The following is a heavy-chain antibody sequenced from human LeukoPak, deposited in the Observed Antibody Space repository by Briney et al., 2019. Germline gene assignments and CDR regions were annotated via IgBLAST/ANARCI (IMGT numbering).Heavy chain of an antibody. J-gene: IGHJ6*03. CDR2: MNPNSGNT. CDR1: GYTFTSYD. V-gene: IGHV1-8*01. D-gene: IGHD3-10*01. Sequence: GSVKVSCKASGYTFTSYDINWVRQATGQGLEWMGWMNPNSGNTGYTQKFQGRVTMTRNTSISTAYMELSSLRSEDTAVYYCARGYYMVRGVHYYMDVWGKGTTVTISS. CDR3: ARGYYMVRGVHYYMDV.